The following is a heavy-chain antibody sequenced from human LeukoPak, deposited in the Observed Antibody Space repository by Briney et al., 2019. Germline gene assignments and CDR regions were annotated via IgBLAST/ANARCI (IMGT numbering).Heavy chain of an antibody. Sequence: SETLSLTCTVSGGSISSYYWSWLRQPAGKGLEWVGRIYTSGSTNYNPSLKSRVTMSVDTSKNQFSLKLSSVTAADTAVYYCAGVVVPAAMGYYYYYMDVWGKGTTVTVSS. D-gene: IGHD2-2*01. V-gene: IGHV4-4*07. J-gene: IGHJ6*03. CDR3: AGVVVPAAMGYYYYYMDV. CDR2: IYTSGST. CDR1: GGSISSYY.